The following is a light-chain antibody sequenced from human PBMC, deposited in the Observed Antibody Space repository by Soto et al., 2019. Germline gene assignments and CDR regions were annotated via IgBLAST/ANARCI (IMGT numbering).Light chain of an antibody. J-gene: IGKJ1*01. CDR1: QSVSSSY. V-gene: IGKV3-20*01. CDR3: QQYGGSPQT. CDR2: GAS. Sequence: EKVMTQSPATLSVSPGERATLSCRASQSVSSSYLAWYQQKPGQAPRLLIYGASTRATGIPDRFSGSGSGTDFTLTISRLEPEDFAVYYCQQYGGSPQTFGQGTKVDIK.